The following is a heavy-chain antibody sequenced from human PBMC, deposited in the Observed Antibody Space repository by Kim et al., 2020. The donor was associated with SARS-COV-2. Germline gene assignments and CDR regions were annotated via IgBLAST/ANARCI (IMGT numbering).Heavy chain of an antibody. V-gene: IGHV4-59*08. J-gene: IGHJ6*02. Sequence: SETLSLTCTVSGGSISSYYWSWIRQPPGKGLEWIGYIYYSGSTNYNPSLKSRVTISVDTSKNQFSLKLSSVTAADTAVYYCARQRRNWNDGAHAASMDVWGQGTTVTVSS. CDR2: IYYSGST. D-gene: IGHD1-1*01. CDR1: GGSISSYY. CDR3: ARQRRNWNDGAHAASMDV.